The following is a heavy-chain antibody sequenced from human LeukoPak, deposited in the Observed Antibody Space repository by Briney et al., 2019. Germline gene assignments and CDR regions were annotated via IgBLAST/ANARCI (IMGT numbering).Heavy chain of an antibody. CDR3: ATRRSYSSGWYYFDY. D-gene: IGHD6-19*01. V-gene: IGHV3-23*01. Sequence: PGGSLRLSCAASGFTFSSYAMSWVRQAPGKGLEWVSAISGSGGSTYYADSVKGRFTISRDNSKSTLYLQMHSLRAEDTAVYYCATRRSYSSGWYYFDYWGLGTLVTVSS. CDR2: ISGSGGST. CDR1: GFTFSSYA. J-gene: IGHJ4*02.